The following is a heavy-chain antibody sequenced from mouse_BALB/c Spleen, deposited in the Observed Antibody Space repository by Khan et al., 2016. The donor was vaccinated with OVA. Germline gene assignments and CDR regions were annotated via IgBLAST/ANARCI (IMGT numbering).Heavy chain of an antibody. CDR2: ISYSGST. CDR3: ARTARIAY. Sequence: EVQLQESGPGLVKPSQSLSLTCTVTGYSITNGYGWNWIRQFAGNKLEWVGYISYSGSTTYNPSLKSRIAITRDTSKNQFFLQLNSVTTEDTATXYCARTARIAYWGQGTPLTVSS. V-gene: IGHV3-2*02. D-gene: IGHD1-2*01. J-gene: IGHJ2*01. CDR1: GYSITNGYG.